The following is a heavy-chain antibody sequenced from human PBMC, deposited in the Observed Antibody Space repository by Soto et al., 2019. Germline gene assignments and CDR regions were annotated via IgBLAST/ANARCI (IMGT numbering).Heavy chain of an antibody. J-gene: IGHJ6*02. CDR2: ISARSTVT. CDR1: GFSFHNFA. V-gene: IGHV3-23*01. D-gene: IGHD3-10*01. Sequence: HPGGSLRLSCVASGFSFHNFAMRWVRQAPGKGLEWVCSISARSTVTYCAGFARGRFTISRDNSKNTVYLQMNSLTAEDTATYYCAKVFHDSGRNLFGVDVWGQGTTVTVSS. CDR3: AKVFHDSGRNLFGVDV.